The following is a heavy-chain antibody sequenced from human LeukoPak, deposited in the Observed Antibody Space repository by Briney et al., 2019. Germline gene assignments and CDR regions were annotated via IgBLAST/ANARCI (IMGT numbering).Heavy chain of an antibody. J-gene: IGHJ4*02. CDR1: GFTFSKAW. Sequence: TPGGSLRLSCAASGFTFSKAWMSWVRQAPGKGLEWVGRIKTKTDGSTTDYAAPVKGRFTISRDDSKNTLYLEVNSLKTEDTAVYYCTTEDRSSGWYFLSESVDYWGQGTLVTVSS. D-gene: IGHD6-19*01. CDR3: TTEDRSSGWYFLSESVDY. V-gene: IGHV3-15*01. CDR2: IKTKTDGSTT.